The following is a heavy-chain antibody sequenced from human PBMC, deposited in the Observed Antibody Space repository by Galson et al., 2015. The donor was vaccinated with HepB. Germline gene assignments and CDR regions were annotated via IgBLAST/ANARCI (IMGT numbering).Heavy chain of an antibody. Sequence: SVKVSCKASGYTFTAYYMHWVRQAPGQGLEWMGRINPNSGGTNYAQKFQGRVTMTRDTSISTAYMELSRLRSDDTAVYYCARDPVTLYYFDYWGQGTLVTVSS. D-gene: IGHD4-11*01. V-gene: IGHV1-2*06. CDR3: ARDPVTLYYFDY. CDR2: INPNSGGT. J-gene: IGHJ4*02. CDR1: GYTFTAYY.